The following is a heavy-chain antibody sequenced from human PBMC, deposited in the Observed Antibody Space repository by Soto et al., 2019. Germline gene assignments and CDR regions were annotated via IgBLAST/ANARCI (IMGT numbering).Heavy chain of an antibody. Sequence: GESLKISCKGSGYSFTSYWIGWVRQMPGKGLEWMGIIYPGDSDTRYSPSFQGQVTISADKSISTAYLQWSSLKASDTAMYYCARCPGYCSGGSCYYDAFDIWGQGTMVTVSS. CDR3: ARCPGYCSGGSCYYDAFDI. D-gene: IGHD2-15*01. J-gene: IGHJ3*02. V-gene: IGHV5-51*01. CDR1: GYSFTSYW. CDR2: IYPGDSDT.